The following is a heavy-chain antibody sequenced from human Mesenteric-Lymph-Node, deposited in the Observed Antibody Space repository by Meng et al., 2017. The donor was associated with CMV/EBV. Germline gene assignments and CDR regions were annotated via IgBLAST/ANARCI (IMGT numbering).Heavy chain of an antibody. CDR3: TRFAGYYYLYGLDV. CDR1: GFTFSDYY. J-gene: IGHJ6*02. V-gene: IGHV3-11*04. Sequence: GGSLRLSCAASGFTFSDYYMSWIRQAPGKGLEWVSYISSSGSTIYYADSVKGRFTISRDNTENSLYLQMDSLRVEDTAVYYCTRFAGYYYLYGLDVWGQGTTVTVSS. D-gene: IGHD1-14*01. CDR2: ISSSGSTI.